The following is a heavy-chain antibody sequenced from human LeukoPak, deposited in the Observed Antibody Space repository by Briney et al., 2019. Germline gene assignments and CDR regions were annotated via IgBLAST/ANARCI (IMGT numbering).Heavy chain of an antibody. CDR3: ARGGWYSDY. J-gene: IGHJ4*02. Sequence: SETLSLTCTVSGGSISTYYWSWIRQPPGKGLEWIGYIYNSGSTKYNPSLKSRVTMSKDTSKNQFSLRLSSVTAADTAVYYCARGGWYSDYWGQGTLVTVSS. CDR2: IYNSGST. V-gene: IGHV4-59*01. CDR1: GGSISTYY. D-gene: IGHD6-19*01.